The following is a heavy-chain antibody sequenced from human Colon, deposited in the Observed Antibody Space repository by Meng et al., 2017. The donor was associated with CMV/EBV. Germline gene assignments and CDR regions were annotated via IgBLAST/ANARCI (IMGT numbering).Heavy chain of an antibody. Sequence: ASVKVSCKASGYTFTSYGITWVRQAPGQGLEWMGWISAYSGNTDYAQRLQGRVTMTRDTSISTAYLELSTLKSEDTALYFCAVIVPATDYSYGTDVWGQGTTVTVSS. CDR2: ISAYSGNT. D-gene: IGHD2-15*01. J-gene: IGHJ6*02. CDR1: GYTFTSYG. CDR3: AVIVPATDYSYGTDV. V-gene: IGHV1-18*01.